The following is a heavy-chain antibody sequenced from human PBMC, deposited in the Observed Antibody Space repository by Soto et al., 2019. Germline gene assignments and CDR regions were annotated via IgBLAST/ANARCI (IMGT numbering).Heavy chain of an antibody. J-gene: IGHJ5*02. CDR2: INSDGSRT. V-gene: IGHV3-74*01. Sequence: EVRLVESGGGLVQPGESLRLSCTASGSTFSSYWMHWVRQAPGKGLVWVSRINSDGSRTNYADSVKGRFTISRDNAKNTLYLQMNSLRADDTAVYYHAFSNWGRIDPWGQGTLVTVSS. D-gene: IGHD3-16*01. CDR3: AFSNWGRIDP. CDR1: GSTFSSYW.